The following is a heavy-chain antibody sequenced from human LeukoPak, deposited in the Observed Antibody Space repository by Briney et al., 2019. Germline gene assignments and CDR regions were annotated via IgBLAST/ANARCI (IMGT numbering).Heavy chain of an antibody. D-gene: IGHD3-22*01. CDR2: FDPEDGET. V-gene: IGHV1-24*01. J-gene: IGHJ4*02. CDR3: ATSYYYDSSGYYYFDY. Sequence: ASVKVSCKVSGYTLTELSMHWVRQAPGKGLEWMGGFDPEDGETIYAQKFQGRVTMTEDTSTDTAYMELSSLRFEDTAVYYCATSYYYDSSGYYYFDYWGQGTLVTVSS. CDR1: GYTLTELS.